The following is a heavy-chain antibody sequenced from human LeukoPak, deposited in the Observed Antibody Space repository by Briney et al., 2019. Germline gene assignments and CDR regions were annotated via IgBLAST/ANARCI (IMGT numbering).Heavy chain of an antibody. CDR1: GGTFSSYA. V-gene: IGHV1-69*05. CDR2: IIPIFGTA. D-gene: IGHD6-19*01. J-gene: IGHJ4*02. Sequence: SVKVSCKASGGTFSSYAISLVRQAPGQGLEWMGRIIPIFGTANYAQKFQGRVTITTDESTSTAYMELSSLRSEDTAVYYCARGLRWAGTFDYWGQGTLVTVSS. CDR3: ARGLRWAGTFDY.